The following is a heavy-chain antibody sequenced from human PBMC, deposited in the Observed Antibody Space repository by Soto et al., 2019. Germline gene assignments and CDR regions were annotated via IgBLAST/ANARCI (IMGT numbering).Heavy chain of an antibody. J-gene: IGHJ4*02. V-gene: IGHV3-21*06. Sequence: EVQLLESGGGLVKPGESLRLSCVDSGITFTNYYMNWVRQAPGKGLEWVSSVSPTSDSVFYTDSIKGRFTISRDNAKNSLYLQMNSLRVEDTAVYYCARGYALVTVAAAIRVXYFDHWGPGTLVSVSS. CDR2: VSPTSDSV. CDR3: ARGYALVTVAAAIRVXYFDH. D-gene: IGHD2-2*01. CDR1: GITFTNYY.